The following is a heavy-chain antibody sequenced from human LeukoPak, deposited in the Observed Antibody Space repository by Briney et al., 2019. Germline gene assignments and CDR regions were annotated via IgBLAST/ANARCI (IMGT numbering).Heavy chain of an antibody. CDR1: GYIFTSYW. V-gene: IGHV5-51*01. D-gene: IGHD4-23*01. CDR3: ARGGNSVGPFDY. Sequence: HGASLKISCKGSGYIFTSYWIGWVRQLPGKGLEWLWIIYPGDSDTRYSPSFQGQVTISADKSISTAYLQWSSLKASDTAMYYCARGGNSVGPFDYWGQGTLVTVSS. J-gene: IGHJ4*02. CDR2: IYPGDSDT.